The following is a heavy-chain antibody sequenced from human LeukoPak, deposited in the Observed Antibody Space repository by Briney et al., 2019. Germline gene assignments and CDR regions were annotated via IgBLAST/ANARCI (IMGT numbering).Heavy chain of an antibody. J-gene: IGHJ6*02. CDR2: INHSGAT. V-gene: IGHV4-34*01. D-gene: IGHD3-10*01. Sequence: SETLSLTCAVYGGSFSDYYWTWIRQSPGKGLEWIGEINHSGATDYNPSLKSRVTISVDTSKNQFSLKERSVTAADTAVYYCARRVRGVIISFYYYNGMDVWGQGTTVTVSS. CDR1: GGSFSDYY. CDR3: ARRVRGVIISFYYYNGMDV.